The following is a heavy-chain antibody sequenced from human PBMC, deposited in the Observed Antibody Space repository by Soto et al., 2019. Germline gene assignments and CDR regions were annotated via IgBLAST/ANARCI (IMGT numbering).Heavy chain of an antibody. D-gene: IGHD3-10*01. V-gene: IGHV4-59*01. Sequence: AETLSLTCTGSGGSIRRDFCSWIRQPPATGLEVIWDIYYSGGHNYTASVMIRVTISAATSKNQFSLKLSSVTAAVTAVYYCARDAAVVRRRYYGMDVWGQGTTVTVSS. CDR3: ARDAAVVRRRYYGMDV. CDR2: IYYSGGH. CDR1: GGSIRRDF. J-gene: IGHJ6*02.